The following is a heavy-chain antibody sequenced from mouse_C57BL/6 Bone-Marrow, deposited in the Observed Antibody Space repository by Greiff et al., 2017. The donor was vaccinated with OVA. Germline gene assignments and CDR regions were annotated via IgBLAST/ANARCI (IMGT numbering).Heavy chain of an antibody. CDR3: ARFYYGSSLYAMDY. V-gene: IGHV1-63*01. D-gene: IGHD1-1*01. Sequence: LQESGAELVRPGTSVKMSCKASGYTFTNYWIGWAKQRPGHGLEWIGDIYPGGGYTNYNEKFKGKATLTADKSSSTAYMQFSSLTSEDSAIYYCARFYYGSSLYAMDYWGQGTSVTVSS. J-gene: IGHJ4*01. CDR1: GYTFTNYW. CDR2: IYPGGGYT.